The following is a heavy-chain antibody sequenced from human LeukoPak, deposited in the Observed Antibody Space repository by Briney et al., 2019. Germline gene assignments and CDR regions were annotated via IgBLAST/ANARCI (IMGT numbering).Heavy chain of an antibody. J-gene: IGHJ4*02. CDR3: AKDGRWLQLGFDY. CDR1: GFTFSSYA. Sequence: GGSLRLSCAASGFTFSSYAMNWVRQAPGKGLAWVSGINNSGGSTYYADSVKGRFTISRDNSKNTLYLQMNSLRAEDTAVYYCAKDGRWLQLGFDYWGQGTLVTVSS. D-gene: IGHD5-24*01. CDR2: INNSGGST. V-gene: IGHV3-23*01.